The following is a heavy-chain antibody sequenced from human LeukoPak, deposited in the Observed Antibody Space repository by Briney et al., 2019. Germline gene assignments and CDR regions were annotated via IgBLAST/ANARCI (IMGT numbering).Heavy chain of an antibody. CDR1: GDTFTGYY. CDR2: INPNSGGT. CDR3: ARVPRRGGSNWFDP. V-gene: IGHV1-2*02. J-gene: IGHJ5*02. Sequence: ASVKVSCKASGDTFTGYYMHWVRQAPGQGLECIGWINPNSGGTNYAQKFQGRVTMTRDTSISTAYMELSRLRSDDTAVYYCARVPRRGGSNWFDPWGQGTLVTVSS. D-gene: IGHD2-15*01.